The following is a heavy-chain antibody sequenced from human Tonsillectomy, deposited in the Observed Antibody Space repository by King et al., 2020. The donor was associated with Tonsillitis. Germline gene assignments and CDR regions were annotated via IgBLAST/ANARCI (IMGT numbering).Heavy chain of an antibody. CDR2: IYPGDSDT. J-gene: IGHJ3*02. CDR3: ARHSAGIAARASALDI. D-gene: IGHD6-13*01. CDR1: EDSFTNYW. Sequence: VQLVESGAEVKKPGESLKISCKGSEDSFTNYWIGWVRQMPGKGLEWMGIIYPGDSDTRDSPSFQGQVTISADKSINTAYLQWSSLKASDTAMYYCARHSAGIAARASALDIWCQGTMVIVSS. V-gene: IGHV5-51*01.